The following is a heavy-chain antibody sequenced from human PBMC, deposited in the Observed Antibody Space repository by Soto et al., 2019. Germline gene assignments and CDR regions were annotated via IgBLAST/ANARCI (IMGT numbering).Heavy chain of an antibody. CDR2: IFYSGST. J-gene: IGHJ5*02. CDR1: GGSISSYY. V-gene: IGHV4-59*08. Sequence: PSETLSLTCTVSGGSISSYYWSWIRQPPGKGLEWIGYIFYSGSTNYNPSLKSRVTISVDTSKNQFSLNLSSVTAADTAVYYCARHRAPNWLAPSGQGILVTVSS. D-gene: IGHD3-10*01. CDR3: ARHRAPNWLAP.